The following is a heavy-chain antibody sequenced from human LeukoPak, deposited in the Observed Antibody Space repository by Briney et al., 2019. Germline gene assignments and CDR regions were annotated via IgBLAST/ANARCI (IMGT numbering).Heavy chain of an antibody. CDR2: INPNSGGT. V-gene: IGHV1-2*06. D-gene: IGHD3-10*01. Sequence: ASVKVSCKASGYTFTGYYMHWVRQAPGQGLEWMGRINPNSGGTNYAQKFQGRVTMTRDTSISTAYMELSRLRSDDTAVYYCARETLLWFGELFAPLDAFDTWGQGTMVTVSS. CDR3: ARETLLWFGELFAPLDAFDT. J-gene: IGHJ3*02. CDR1: GYTFTGYY.